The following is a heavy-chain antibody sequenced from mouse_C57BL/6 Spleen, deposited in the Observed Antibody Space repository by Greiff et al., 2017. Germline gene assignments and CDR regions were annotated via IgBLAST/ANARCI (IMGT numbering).Heavy chain of an antibody. D-gene: IGHD1-1*01. CDR1: GYTFTSYW. Sequence: VQLQQPGAELVMPGASVKLSCKASGYTFTSYWMHWVKQRPGQGLEWIGEIDPSDSYTNYNQKFKGKSTLTVDKSSRTAYMQLSSLKSEDSAVYYCARSNYSFLFDYWGQGTTLTVSS. CDR3: ARSNYSFLFDY. J-gene: IGHJ2*01. V-gene: IGHV1-69*01. CDR2: IDPSDSYT.